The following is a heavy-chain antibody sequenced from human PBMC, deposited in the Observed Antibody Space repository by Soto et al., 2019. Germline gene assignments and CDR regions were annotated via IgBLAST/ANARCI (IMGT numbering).Heavy chain of an antibody. Sequence: QVQLVQSGAELKKPGASVKVSCKASGYTFSNYDMNWVRQATGQGPEWIGWVNPNNGDTGYAQKVQGRVTLTTDISTTTAYMELTSLRSEDTAIYYCAKVSRKGSAIDFAYWGQGTLITVSS. CDR3: AKVSRKGSAIDFAY. CDR2: VNPNNGDT. V-gene: IGHV1-8*01. J-gene: IGHJ4*02. D-gene: IGHD3-10*01. CDR1: GYTFSNYD.